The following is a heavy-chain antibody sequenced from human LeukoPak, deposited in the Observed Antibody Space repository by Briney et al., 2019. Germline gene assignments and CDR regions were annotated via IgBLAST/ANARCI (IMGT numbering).Heavy chain of an antibody. CDR2: IIPILGIA. Sequence: SVKVSCKASGGTFSSYAISWVRQAPGQGLEWMGRIIPILGIANYAQKFQGRVTITADKSTSTAYMELSSLRSEDTAVYYCAREDGDHPNYYYYGMDVWGQGTTVTASS. J-gene: IGHJ6*02. V-gene: IGHV1-69*04. CDR1: GGTFSSYA. D-gene: IGHD4-17*01. CDR3: AREDGDHPNYYYYGMDV.